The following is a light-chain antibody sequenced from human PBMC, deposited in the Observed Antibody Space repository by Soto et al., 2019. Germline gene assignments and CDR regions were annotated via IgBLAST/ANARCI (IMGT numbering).Light chain of an antibody. J-gene: IGLJ3*02. CDR3: GTWDSSLNVVL. Sequence: QSVLTQPPSVSAAPGQTVTISCSGTSSNIGKNFLSWCQQFPGTAPKLLIYDNNKRPSGIPDRFSGSKSGTSATLGITGLQTGDEADYYCGTWDSSLNVVLFGGGTKVTVL. V-gene: IGLV1-51*01. CDR2: DNN. CDR1: SSNIGKNF.